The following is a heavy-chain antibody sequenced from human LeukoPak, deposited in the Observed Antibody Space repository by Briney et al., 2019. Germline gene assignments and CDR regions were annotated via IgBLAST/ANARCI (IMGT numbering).Heavy chain of an antibody. J-gene: IGHJ4*02. Sequence: SETLSLTCTVSGGSISSGGYYWSWIRQHPGKGLEWIGYIYYSGSTYYNPSLKSRVTISVDTSKNQFSLKLSSVTAADTAVYYCASGDSIVGATGPTDYWGQGTLVTVSS. CDR1: GGSISSGGYY. CDR2: IYYSGST. V-gene: IGHV4-31*03. D-gene: IGHD1-26*01. CDR3: ASGDSIVGATGPTDY.